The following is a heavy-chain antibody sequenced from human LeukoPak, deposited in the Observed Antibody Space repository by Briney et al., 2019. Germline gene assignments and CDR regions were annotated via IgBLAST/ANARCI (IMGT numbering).Heavy chain of an antibody. CDR2: NNVGNGNT. CDR3: ARDPDY. J-gene: IGHJ4*02. CDR1: GYTFTSNP. Sequence: ASVNVSCKASGYTFTSNPMYWVRQTPGQRLEWMGWNNVGNGNTKYSQNLQDRVTITRDTSASTAYMELSSLRSEDTAVYYCARDPDYWGQGTLVTVSS. V-gene: IGHV1-3*01.